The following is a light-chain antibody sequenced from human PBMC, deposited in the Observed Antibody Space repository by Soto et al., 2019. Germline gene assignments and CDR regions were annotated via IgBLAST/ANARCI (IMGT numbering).Light chain of an antibody. CDR1: STDVGSHKL. V-gene: IGLV2-23*01. CDR3: CSNAVGSTYV. Sequence: QSALTQPASVSGSPGQSITISCTGTSTDVGSHKLVSWYQQYPGNAPKLIIFEAYKRPSGVSNRFSGSKSGSTASLTISGLQAEDDAHYYCCSNAVGSTYVFGTGTKLTVL. J-gene: IGLJ1*01. CDR2: EAY.